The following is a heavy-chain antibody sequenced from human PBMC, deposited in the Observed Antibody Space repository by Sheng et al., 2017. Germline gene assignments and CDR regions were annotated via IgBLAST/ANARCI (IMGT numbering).Heavy chain of an antibody. J-gene: IGHJ4*02. CDR3: AKEAYYGSGSYSDQ. CDR1: GFTFSRFWS. V-gene: IGHV3-30*02. CDR2: TRYDGSNE. Sequence: QVQLVESGGGVVQPGGSLRLSCAASGFTFSRFWSCIGSARPQARGREWVAFTRYDGSNEYYADSVKGRFTISRDNSRNRLYLQMNSLRSDDTAVYYCAKEAYYGSGSYSDQWGQGTLVTVSS. D-gene: IGHD3-10*01.